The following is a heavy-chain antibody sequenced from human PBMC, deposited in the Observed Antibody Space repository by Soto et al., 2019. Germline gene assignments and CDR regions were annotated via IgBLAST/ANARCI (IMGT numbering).Heavy chain of an antibody. CDR2: ISTSSATQ. D-gene: IGHD5-12*01. J-gene: IGHJ4*02. Sequence: GSLRLSCAASGFTFGSFAMNWVRQAPGKGLEWLSYISTSSATQYFAESVKGRFTVSRDNAKNSLYLQMNSLRDEDTAVYYCARDSMAKISHFDYWGQGALVTVSS. CDR1: GFTFGSFA. V-gene: IGHV3-48*02. CDR3: ARDSMAKISHFDY.